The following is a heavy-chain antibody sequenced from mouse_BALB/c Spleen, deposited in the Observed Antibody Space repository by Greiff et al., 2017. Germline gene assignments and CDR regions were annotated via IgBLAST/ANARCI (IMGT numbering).Heavy chain of an antibody. CDR3: ARGYRLAWFAY. J-gene: IGHJ3*01. V-gene: IGHV14-3*02. CDR1: GFNIKDTY. D-gene: IGHD1-2*01. CDR2: IDPANGNT. Sequence: VQLKQSGAELVKPGASVKLSCTASGFNIKDTYMHWVKQRPEQGLEWIGRIDPANGNTKYDPKFQGKATITADTSSNTAYLQLSSLTSEDTAVDYCARGYRLAWFAYWGQGTLVTVSA.